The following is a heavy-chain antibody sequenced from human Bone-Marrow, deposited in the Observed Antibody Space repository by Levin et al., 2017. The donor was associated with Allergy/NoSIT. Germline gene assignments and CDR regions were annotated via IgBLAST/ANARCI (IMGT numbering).Heavy chain of an antibody. CDR3: ANTHVAGSNWYQVSIWFDP. CDR2: ISGSGGST. D-gene: IGHD6-13*01. Sequence: PGGSLRLSCAASGFTFSSYAMSWVRQAPGKGLEWVSGISGSGGSTYYADSVKGRFTISRDSSKNTVYLEMNSLTVDDTAVYYCANTHVAGSNWYQVSIWFDPWGQGTLVTVSS. J-gene: IGHJ5*02. CDR1: GFTFSSYA. V-gene: IGHV3-23*01.